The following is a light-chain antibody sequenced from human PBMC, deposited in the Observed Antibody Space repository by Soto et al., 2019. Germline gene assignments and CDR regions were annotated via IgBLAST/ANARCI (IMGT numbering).Light chain of an antibody. CDR3: QQLNRYPIT. CDR2: AAS. CDR1: EDITIY. J-gene: IGKJ5*01. Sequence: IQLTQSPSSLSASVGDSVTITCRASEDITIYLAWYQQKPGKAPNLLMYAASTLQSGVPSRFSGSGSGTEFTLTISSLQPEDFATYYCQQLNRYPITFGQGTRLEIK. V-gene: IGKV1-9*01.